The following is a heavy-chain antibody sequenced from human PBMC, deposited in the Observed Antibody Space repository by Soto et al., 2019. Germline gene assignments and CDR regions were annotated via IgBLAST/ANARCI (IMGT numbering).Heavy chain of an antibody. Sequence: EVQLVESGGGLVQPGGSLRLSCAASGFTVSSNYMSWVRQAPGKGLEWVSVIYSGGSTYYADSVKGRFTISRDNSKNTLYLTMNSLRAEDTAVYYCARDRIPTGMDVWGQGTTVTVSS. CDR2: IYSGGST. CDR3: ARDRIPTGMDV. CDR1: GFTVSSNY. V-gene: IGHV3-66*01. J-gene: IGHJ6*02.